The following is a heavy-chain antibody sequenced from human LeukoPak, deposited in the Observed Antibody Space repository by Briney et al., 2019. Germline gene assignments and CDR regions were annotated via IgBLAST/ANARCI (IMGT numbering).Heavy chain of an antibody. D-gene: IGHD3-22*01. V-gene: IGHV3-74*01. Sequence: GGSLRLSCAASGFTFSSYWMHWVRQAPGKGLVWVSRINSDGSSTSYADSVKGRFTISRDSAKNTLYLQMNSLRAEDTAVYYCARDQHYYDTNAFDIWGQGTMVTVSS. CDR1: GFTFSSYW. CDR3: ARDQHYYDTNAFDI. J-gene: IGHJ3*02. CDR2: INSDGSST.